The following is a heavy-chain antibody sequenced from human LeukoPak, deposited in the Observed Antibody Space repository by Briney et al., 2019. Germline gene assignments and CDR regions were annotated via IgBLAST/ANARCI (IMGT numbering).Heavy chain of an antibody. Sequence: PGGSPRLSCAASGFTFGDTWMNWVRQVPGQGLEWVANIKQDGSEKFYVASVKGRFTISRDNGKSSLYPQMNSLRAEDTALYYCATSYDMGWLIGYWGQGTLVTVSS. D-gene: IGHD3/OR15-3a*01. J-gene: IGHJ4*02. CDR2: IKQDGSEK. CDR3: ATSYDMGWLIGY. CDR1: GFTFGDTW. V-gene: IGHV3-7*03.